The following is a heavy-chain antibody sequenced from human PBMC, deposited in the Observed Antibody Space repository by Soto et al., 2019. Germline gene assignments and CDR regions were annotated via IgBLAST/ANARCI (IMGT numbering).Heavy chain of an antibody. D-gene: IGHD6-13*01. CDR1: GASMNSYH. J-gene: IGHJ5*02. CDR3: ARDQGVAAAGITWFDP. V-gene: IGHV4-4*07. CDR2: FHSSGST. Sequence: NPSETLSLTCTVSGASMNSYHWSWIRQPAGKGLEWIGHFHSSGSTNYNPSLKSRVTMSVDTSKNQFSLRLMSLTAADTAVYYCARDQGVAAAGITWFDPWGQGSLVTVSS.